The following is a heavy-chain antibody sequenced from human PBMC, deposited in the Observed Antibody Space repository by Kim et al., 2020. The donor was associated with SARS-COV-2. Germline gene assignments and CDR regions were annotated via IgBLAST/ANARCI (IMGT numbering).Heavy chain of an antibody. CDR2: IIPILGIA. J-gene: IGHJ6*03. Sequence: SVKVSCKASGGTFSSYAISWVRQAPGQGLEWMGRIIPILGIANYAQKFQGRVTITADKSTSTAYMELSSLRSEDTAVYYCARDLAGDYYYYYYMDVWGKGTTVTVSS. CDR3: ARDLAGDYYYYYYMDV. D-gene: IGHD3-10*01. CDR1: GGTFSSYA. V-gene: IGHV1-69*04.